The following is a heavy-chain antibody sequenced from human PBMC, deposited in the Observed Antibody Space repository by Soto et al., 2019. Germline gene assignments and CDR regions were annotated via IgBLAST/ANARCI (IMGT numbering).Heavy chain of an antibody. Sequence: PSETLSLTCTVSGGSISSSHYYWGWIRQPPGKGLEWIGSIYYSGSTYYNPSLKSRVTISVDTSKNQFSLKLSSLTAADTAVYYCARLPGDILTGFYPDYWGQGTLVTVSS. V-gene: IGHV4-39*01. D-gene: IGHD3-9*01. CDR3: ARLPGDILTGFYPDY. CDR1: GGSISSSHYY. J-gene: IGHJ4*02. CDR2: IYYSGST.